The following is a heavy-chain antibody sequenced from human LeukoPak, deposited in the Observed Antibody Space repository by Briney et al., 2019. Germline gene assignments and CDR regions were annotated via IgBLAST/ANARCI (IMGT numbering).Heavy chain of an antibody. D-gene: IGHD6-19*01. Sequence: GGSLRLSCAASGFTFSSYAMSWARQAPGKGLEWVSAISGSGGSTYYADSVKGRFTISRDNSKNTLYLQMNSLRAEDTAVYYCASTITGCSSGWPFDYWGQGTLVTVSS. CDR3: ASTITGCSSGWPFDY. V-gene: IGHV3-23*01. CDR2: ISGSGGST. J-gene: IGHJ4*02. CDR1: GFTFSSYA.